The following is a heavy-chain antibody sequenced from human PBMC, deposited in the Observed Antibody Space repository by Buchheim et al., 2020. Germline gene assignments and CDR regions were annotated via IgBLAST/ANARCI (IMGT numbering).Heavy chain of an antibody. D-gene: IGHD5-12*01. CDR1: GFTFSSYG. V-gene: IGHV3-33*01. CDR3: AREGYSGYDYVYYYYYMDV. J-gene: IGHJ6*03. Sequence: QVQLVESGGGVVQPGRSLRLSCAASGFTFSSYGMHWVRQAPGKGLEWVAVIWYDGSNKYYADSVKGRFTISRDNSKNTLYLQMNGLRAEDTAVYYCAREGYSGYDYVYYYYYMDVWGKGTT. CDR2: IWYDGSNK.